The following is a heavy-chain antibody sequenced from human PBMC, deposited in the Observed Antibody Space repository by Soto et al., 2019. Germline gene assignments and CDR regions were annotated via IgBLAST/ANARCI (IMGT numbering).Heavy chain of an antibody. CDR3: SRGPIVVVPAAPTPNDDFDI. CDR1: GYTFTSYY. CDR2: INPSGGST. J-gene: IGHJ3*02. Sequence: ASVKVSGKESGYTFTSYYMHWVRQAPGQRLEWMGIINPSGGSTSYAQKFQGRMSMNRDTSTRTVYMELSSLRSVDAAVYYCSRGPIVVVPAAPTPNDDFDIWGQGTMVTVSS. V-gene: IGHV1-46*03. D-gene: IGHD2-2*01.